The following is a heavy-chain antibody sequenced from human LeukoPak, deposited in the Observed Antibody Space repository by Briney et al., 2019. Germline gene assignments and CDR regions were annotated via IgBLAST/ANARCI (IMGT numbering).Heavy chain of an antibody. J-gene: IGHJ4*02. CDR3: ASEEAMATCFDY. D-gene: IGHD5-18*01. Sequence: GGSLRLSCAASGFTFSSYAMTWVRQAPGKGLEWVSCISNSGGSTYYTDSVKGRFTISRDNAKNTLYLQMNSLRAEDTAVYYCASEEAMATCFDYWGQGTLVTVSS. CDR2: ISNSGGST. CDR1: GFTFSSYA. V-gene: IGHV3-23*01.